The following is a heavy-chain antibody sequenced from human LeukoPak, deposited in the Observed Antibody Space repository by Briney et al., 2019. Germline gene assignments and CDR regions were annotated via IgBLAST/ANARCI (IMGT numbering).Heavy chain of an antibody. CDR2: ISYDGSNK. J-gene: IGHJ4*02. Sequence: PGGSLRLSCAASGSTFWSYGMHWVRQAPGKGLEWVAVISYDGSNKYYADSVKGRFTISRDNSKNTLYLQMNSLRAEDTAVYYCARDRPPLYYDSSGYKYYFDYWGQGTLVTVSS. CDR3: ARDRPPLYYDSSGYKYYFDY. D-gene: IGHD3-22*01. V-gene: IGHV3-30*03. CDR1: GSTFWSYG.